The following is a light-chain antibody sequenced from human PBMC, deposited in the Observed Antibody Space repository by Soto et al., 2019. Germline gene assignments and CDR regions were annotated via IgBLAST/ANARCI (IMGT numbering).Light chain of an antibody. Sequence: QLVLTQSPSASASLGASVNLTCSLSSGHTTYSVAWHQQQPGKGPRFLMKVNDGGSYTKGDGIPDRFSGSSSGAERYVTISSLQSEDEADYYCQTWDTGIHFGGGTKLTVL. CDR1: SGHTTYS. CDR3: QTWDTGIH. V-gene: IGLV4-69*02. J-gene: IGLJ2*01. CDR2: VNDGGSY.